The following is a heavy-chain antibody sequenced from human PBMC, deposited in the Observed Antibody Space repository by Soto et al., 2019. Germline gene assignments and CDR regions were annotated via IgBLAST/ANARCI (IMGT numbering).Heavy chain of an antibody. J-gene: IGHJ4*02. V-gene: IGHV3-30-3*01. D-gene: IGHD3-22*01. CDR3: ARDSFSPEDSSGSNGGYFDY. CDR1: GFTFSSYA. CDR2: ISYDGSNK. Sequence: VQLVESGGGVVQPGRSLRLSCAASGFTFSSYAMHWVRQAPGKGLEWVAVISYDGSNKYYADSVKGRFTISRDNSKNTLYLQMNSLRAEDTAVYYCARDSFSPEDSSGSNGGYFDYWGQGTLVTVSS.